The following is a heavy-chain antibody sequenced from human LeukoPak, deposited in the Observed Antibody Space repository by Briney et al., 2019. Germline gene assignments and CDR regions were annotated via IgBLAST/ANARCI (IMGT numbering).Heavy chain of an antibody. CDR3: ARNRGSEVDY. CDR1: GFSFSSYE. D-gene: IGHD2-15*01. J-gene: IGHJ4*02. Sequence: GWALTLSCAASGFSFSSYEMNWLRQAPGKGAEWISYINSIGTTIYYSDSVKGRFTVSRDKAKSSLYLQTSSLRVEDTAVYYCARNRGSEVDYWGQGTLVTVSS. V-gene: IGHV3-48*03. CDR2: INSIGTTI.